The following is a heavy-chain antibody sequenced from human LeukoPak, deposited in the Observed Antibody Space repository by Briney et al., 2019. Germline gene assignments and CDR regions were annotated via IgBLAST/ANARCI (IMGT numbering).Heavy chain of an antibody. J-gene: IGHJ4*02. CDR1: GFTFSSYS. CDR2: ISSSSSTI. CDR3: ARDGPRLSGYSSGWSTDFDY. V-gene: IGHV3-48*01. D-gene: IGHD6-19*01. Sequence: GGSLRLSCAASGFTFSSYSMNWVRQAPGKGLEWVSYISSSSSTIYYADSVKGRFTISRDNAKNSLYLQMNSLRAEDTAVYYCARDGPRLSGYSSGWSTDFDYWGQGTLVTVSS.